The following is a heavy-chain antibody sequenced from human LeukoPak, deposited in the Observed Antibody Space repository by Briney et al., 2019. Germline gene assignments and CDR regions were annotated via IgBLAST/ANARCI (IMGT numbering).Heavy chain of an antibody. CDR1: GFTFSSYA. Sequence: GGSLRLSCAASGFTFSSYAMSWVHQAPGKGLEWVSAISGSGGSTYYADSVRGRFTISRDNSKNTLYLQTNSLRAEDTAVYYCAKYEVYDSSGYYYGDWGQGTLVTVSS. J-gene: IGHJ4*02. CDR2: ISGSGGST. V-gene: IGHV3-23*01. CDR3: AKYEVYDSSGYYYGD. D-gene: IGHD3-22*01.